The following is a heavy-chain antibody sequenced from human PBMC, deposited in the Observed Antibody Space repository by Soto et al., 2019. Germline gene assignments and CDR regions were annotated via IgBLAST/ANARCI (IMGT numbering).Heavy chain of an antibody. J-gene: IGHJ6*02. CDR1: GGTFSSYA. CDR3: ARGVLSIVVVPADNYGMDV. Sequence: QVQLVQSGAEVKKPGSSVKVSCRASGGTFSSYAISWVRQAPGQGLEWMGGIIPIFGTANYAQKFQGRVTITADESTSTAYMELSSLRSEDTAVYYCARGVLSIVVVPADNYGMDVWGQGTTVTVSS. V-gene: IGHV1-69*01. D-gene: IGHD2-2*01. CDR2: IIPIFGTA.